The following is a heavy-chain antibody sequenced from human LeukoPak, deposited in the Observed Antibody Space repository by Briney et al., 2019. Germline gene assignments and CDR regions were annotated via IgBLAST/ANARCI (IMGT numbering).Heavy chain of an antibody. D-gene: IGHD6-19*01. CDR3: AREPRAVTGTVNWFDP. CDR1: GFTFSSYW. Sequence: EPGGSLRLSCAASGFTFSSYWMHWVRQAPGKGLVWVSRINSDGRSTSYADSVKGRFTISRDNAKNTLYLQMNSLRAEDTAVYYCAREPRAVTGTVNWFDPWGQGTLVTVSS. V-gene: IGHV3-74*01. CDR2: INSDGRST. J-gene: IGHJ5*02.